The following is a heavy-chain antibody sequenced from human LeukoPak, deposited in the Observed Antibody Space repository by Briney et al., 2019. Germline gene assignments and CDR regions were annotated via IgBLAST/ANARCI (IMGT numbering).Heavy chain of an antibody. CDR2: ISNGGRSA. CDR3: ARDKWFGETDY. Sequence: GGSLRLSCAASGFTFRSYGMNWVRQAPGQGLEWVSGISNGGRSAYYADSVKGRFTISRDNSKNTLYLQMNSLRAEDTAVYYCARDKWFGETDYWGQGTLVTVSS. D-gene: IGHD3-10*01. V-gene: IGHV3-21*01. J-gene: IGHJ4*02. CDR1: GFTFRSYG.